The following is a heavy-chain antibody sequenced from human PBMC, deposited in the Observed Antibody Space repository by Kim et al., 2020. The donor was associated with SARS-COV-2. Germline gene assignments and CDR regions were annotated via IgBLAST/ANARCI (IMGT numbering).Heavy chain of an antibody. V-gene: IGHV4-59*12. Sequence: SETLSLTCTVSGGSMRSYYWSWIRQPPGEGLEWIGYIHYSGSTDYDPSLKSRVTMSLDTSRKQFSLNLTSVTAADTAVYYCARAAGHGGSYPYYFDNWGQGPPVTVSS. D-gene: IGHD1-26*01. CDR2: IHYSGST. J-gene: IGHJ4*02. CDR3: ARAAGHGGSYPYYFDN. CDR1: GGSMRSYY.